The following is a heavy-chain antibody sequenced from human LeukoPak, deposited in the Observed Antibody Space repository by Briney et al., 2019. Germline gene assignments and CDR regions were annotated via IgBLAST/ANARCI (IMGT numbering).Heavy chain of an antibody. CDR2: IYYSGST. CDR1: GGSISSSSYY. CDR3: ARVVRRGITMVRGVIFHFDY. D-gene: IGHD3-10*01. J-gene: IGHJ4*02. V-gene: IGHV4-39*01. Sequence: SETLSLTYTVSGGSISSSSYYWGWIRQPPGKGLEWIGSIYYSGSTYYSPSLKSRVTISVDTSKNQFSLKLSSVTAADTAVYYCARVVRRGITMVRGVIFHFDYWGQGTLVPVSS.